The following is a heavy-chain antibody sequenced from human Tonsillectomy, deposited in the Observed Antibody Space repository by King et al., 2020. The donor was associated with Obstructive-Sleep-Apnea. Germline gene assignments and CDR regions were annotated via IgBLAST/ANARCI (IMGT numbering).Heavy chain of an antibody. CDR2: INPNGGGT. J-gene: IGHJ4*02. CDR3: ARGGPYSGSYSAVYYFDY. Sequence: VQLVESGAEVKKPGASLKVSCKASEYTFTDYYIHWVRQAPGQGLEWMGWINPNGGGTNSAQKFQGRVTMTRDTSISTAYMDLSSLRSDDTAVYYCARGGPYSGSYSAVYYFDYWGQGTLVTVSS. V-gene: IGHV1-2*02. CDR1: EYTFTDYY. D-gene: IGHD1-26*01.